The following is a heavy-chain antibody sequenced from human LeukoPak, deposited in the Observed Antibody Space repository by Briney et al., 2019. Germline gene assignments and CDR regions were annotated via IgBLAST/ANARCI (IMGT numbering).Heavy chain of an antibody. V-gene: IGHV4-4*07. Sequence: SETLSLTCTVSGGSISSYYWSWIRQPAGKGLEWIGRIYTSGSTNYNPSLKSRVTMSVDTSKNQFSLKLSSVTAADTAVYYCARAPGYCSSTSCPVLSFYGMDVWGQGTTVTVSS. CDR2: IYTSGST. CDR3: ARAPGYCSSTSCPVLSFYGMDV. CDR1: GGSISSYY. J-gene: IGHJ6*02. D-gene: IGHD2-2*01.